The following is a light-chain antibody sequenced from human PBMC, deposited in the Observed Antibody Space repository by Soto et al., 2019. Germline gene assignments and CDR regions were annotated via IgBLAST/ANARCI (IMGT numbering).Light chain of an antibody. J-gene: IGKJ1*01. CDR2: AAS. CDR3: QQTHNVLWT. CDR1: QSIGSY. V-gene: IGKV1-39*01. Sequence: DIQMTQSPSFLSASVGDRVTITCRASQSIGSYVSWYQQKPGKSPRVLIFAASTLQSGVPSRFSGSGSGSEFTLTISSLQPEDFATYYCQQTHNVLWTFGQGTKVEI.